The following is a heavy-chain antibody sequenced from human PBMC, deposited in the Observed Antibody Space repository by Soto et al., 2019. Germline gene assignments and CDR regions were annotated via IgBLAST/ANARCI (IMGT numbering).Heavy chain of an antibody. CDR1: GFTFSSYA. D-gene: IGHD7-27*01. J-gene: IGHJ4*02. CDR2: ISGSGGST. CDR3: AKDGGLGIISTFDY. V-gene: IGHV3-23*01. Sequence: GGSLRLSCAASGFTFSSYAMSWVRQAPGKGLEWVSAISGSGGSTYYADSVKGRFTISRDNSKNTLYLQMNSLRAEYTAVYYCAKDGGLGIISTFDYWGQGTLVTVSS.